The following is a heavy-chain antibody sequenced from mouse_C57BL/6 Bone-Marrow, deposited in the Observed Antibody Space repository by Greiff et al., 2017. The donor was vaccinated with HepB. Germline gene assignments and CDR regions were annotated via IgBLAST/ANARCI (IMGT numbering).Heavy chain of an antibody. CDR1: GYTFTSYG. CDR2: IYPRSGNT. J-gene: IGHJ3*01. Sequence: VQLQQSGAELARPGASVKLSCKASGYTFTSYGISWVKQRTGQGLEWIGEIYPRSGNTYYNEKFKGKATLTADKSSSTAYMELRSLTSEDSAVYFCARRSFFPAYWGQGTLVTVSA. CDR3: ARRSFFPAY. V-gene: IGHV1-81*01.